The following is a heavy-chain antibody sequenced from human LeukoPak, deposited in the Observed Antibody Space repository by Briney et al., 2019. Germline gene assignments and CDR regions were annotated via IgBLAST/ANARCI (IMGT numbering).Heavy chain of an antibody. J-gene: IGHJ1*01. CDR1: GFTFSSYA. CDR2: ISGSGGST. CDR3: AKGGGPYSSSFFQH. V-gene: IGHV3-23*01. Sequence: GGSLRLSCAASGFTFSSYAMSWVRQAPGKGLDWVSAISGSGGSTYYADSVKGRFTISRDNSKNTLYLQMNSLRAEDTAVYYCAKGGGPYSSSFFQHWGQGTLVTVSS. D-gene: IGHD6-6*01.